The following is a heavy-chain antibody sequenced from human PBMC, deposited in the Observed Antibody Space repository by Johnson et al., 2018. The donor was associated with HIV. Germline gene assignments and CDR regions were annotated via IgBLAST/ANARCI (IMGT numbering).Heavy chain of an antibody. D-gene: IGHD5-12*01. CDR3: ARVFRGGATPAFDI. V-gene: IGHV3-30*02. Sequence: QVQLVESGGGVVQPGGSLRLSCAASGFTFSSYCMHWVRQAPGKGLEWVAFIQYDGSNKYYADSVKGRFTISRDNSKNTLYLQMNSLRAEDTAVYYCARVFRGGATPAFDIWGQGTMVTVSS. CDR1: GFTFSSYC. CDR2: IQYDGSNK. J-gene: IGHJ3*02.